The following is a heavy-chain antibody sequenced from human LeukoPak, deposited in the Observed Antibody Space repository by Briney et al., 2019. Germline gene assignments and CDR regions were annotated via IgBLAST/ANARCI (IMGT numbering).Heavy chain of an antibody. J-gene: IGHJ3*02. Sequence: PSETLSLTCTVSGGSISSSSYYWSWIRQPPGKGLEWIGYIYYSGSTNYNLSLKSRVTISVDTSKNQFSLKLSSVTAADTAVYYCATDIAAAGTAFDIWGQGTMVTVSS. V-gene: IGHV4-61*01. CDR2: IYYSGST. CDR1: GGSISSSSYY. CDR3: ATDIAAAGTAFDI. D-gene: IGHD6-13*01.